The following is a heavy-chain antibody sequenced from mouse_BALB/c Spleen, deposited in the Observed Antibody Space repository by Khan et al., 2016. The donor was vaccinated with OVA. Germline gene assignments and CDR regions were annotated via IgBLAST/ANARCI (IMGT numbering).Heavy chain of an antibody. CDR1: GFTFSDYY. CDR2: ISYGGSYT. CDR3: ARAGYGGFAY. J-gene: IGHJ3*01. D-gene: IGHD1-1*02. V-gene: IGHV5-4*02. Sequence: EVQLVESGGGLVKPGGSLKLSCAASGFTFSDYYMYWVRQTPDKRLEWVATISYGGSYTYYPDSVKGRVCSSRDKDKNNLYLEMSSLKSDDTAMYYCARAGYGGFAYWGQGTLVTVSA.